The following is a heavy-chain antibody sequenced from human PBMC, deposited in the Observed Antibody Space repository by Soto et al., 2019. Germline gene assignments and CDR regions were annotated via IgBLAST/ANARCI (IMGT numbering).Heavy chain of an antibody. D-gene: IGHD3-22*01. J-gene: IGHJ4*02. Sequence: GGSLRLSCAASGFTFSSYAMSWVRQAPGKGLEWVSAISGSGGSTYYVDSVKGRFTISRDNSKNTLYLQMNSLRAEDTAVYYCAKDLLRDYYDSSGYGYWGQGTLVTVSS. V-gene: IGHV3-23*01. CDR2: ISGSGGST. CDR3: AKDLLRDYYDSSGYGY. CDR1: GFTFSSYA.